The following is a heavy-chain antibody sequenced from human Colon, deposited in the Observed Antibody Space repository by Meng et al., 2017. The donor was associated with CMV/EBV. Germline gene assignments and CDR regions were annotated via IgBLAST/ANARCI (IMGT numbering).Heavy chain of an antibody. CDR3: ASIPRGILIRLFDF. Sequence: SETLSLTCTVSGGSISTNSYYWVWIRQPPGKGLEWIGSVYYNGNTYHNPSLESRVTISRDTSKNQFSLKLSSVTAADTAVYYCASIPRGILIRLFDFWGQGTLVTVSS. CDR2: VYYNGNT. D-gene: IGHD2/OR15-2a*01. CDR1: GGSISTNSYY. J-gene: IGHJ4*02. V-gene: IGHV4-39*07.